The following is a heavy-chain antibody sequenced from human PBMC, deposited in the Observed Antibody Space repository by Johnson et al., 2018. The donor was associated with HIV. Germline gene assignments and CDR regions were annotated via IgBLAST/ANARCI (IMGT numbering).Heavy chain of an antibody. Sequence: VQLVESGGGLVKPGGSLRLSCAASGFNFTNAWMSWVRQAPGKGLEWVGRIKSKTDGGTTDYAAPVKGRFTISRDDSKNTLYLQMNSLKTEDTAVYYCTTSGGEWELPGAFDIWGQGTMVTVSS. V-gene: IGHV3-15*01. D-gene: IGHD1-26*01. CDR1: GFNFTNAW. J-gene: IGHJ3*02. CDR3: TTSGGEWELPGAFDI. CDR2: IKSKTDGGTT.